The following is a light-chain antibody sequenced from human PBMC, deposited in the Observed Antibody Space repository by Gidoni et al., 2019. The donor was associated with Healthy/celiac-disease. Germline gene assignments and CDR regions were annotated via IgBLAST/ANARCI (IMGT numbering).Light chain of an antibody. CDR1: QGISSY. V-gene: IGKV1-9*01. CDR2: AAS. Sequence: DIQLTQSPSFLSASVGDRVTITCRASQGISSYLAWYHQKPGKAPNLLIFAASTLQSGVPSRFSGSGSGTEFTLTISSLQPEDFATYYCQQLNSYPRTFGQGTKVGIK. CDR3: QQLNSYPRT. J-gene: IGKJ1*01.